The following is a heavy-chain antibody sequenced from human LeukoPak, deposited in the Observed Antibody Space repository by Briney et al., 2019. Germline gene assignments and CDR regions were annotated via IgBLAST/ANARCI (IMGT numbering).Heavy chain of an antibody. D-gene: IGHD3-3*01. CDR3: AEGPDFWSGYYYFDY. CDR1: GFTFNSYA. V-gene: IGHV3-23*01. Sequence: GGSLRLSCAASGFTFNSYAMSWVRQAPGKGLEGVSTISGSGGSTYYADSVKGRFTISRDNSKNTLHLQMNSLRAEDTAVYYCAEGPDFWSGYYYFDYWGQGTLATVSS. J-gene: IGHJ4*02. CDR2: ISGSGGST.